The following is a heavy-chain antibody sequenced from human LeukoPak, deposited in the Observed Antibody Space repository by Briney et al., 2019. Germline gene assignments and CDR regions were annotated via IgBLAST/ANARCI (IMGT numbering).Heavy chain of an antibody. V-gene: IGHV3-48*01. D-gene: IGHD4-17*01. CDR2: ISSSSSTI. Sequence: GGSQRLSCAASGFTFSSYSMNWVRQAPGKGLEWVSYISSSSSTIYYADSVKGRFTISRDNAKNSLYLQMNSLRAEDTAVYYCATLDYGDLFDYWGQGTLVTVSS. CDR3: ATLDYGDLFDY. CDR1: GFTFSSYS. J-gene: IGHJ4*02.